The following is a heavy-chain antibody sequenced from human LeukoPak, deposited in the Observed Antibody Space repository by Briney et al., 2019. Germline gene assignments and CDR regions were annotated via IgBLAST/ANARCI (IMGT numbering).Heavy chain of an antibody. CDR3: ARDLQIRAAISWFDP. Sequence: ASVKVSCKASGYTFTSYGISWVRQAPGQGLEWMGWISAYNGNTNYAQKLQGRVTMTTDTSTSTAYMELRSLRSDDTAVYYCARDLQIRAAISWFDPWGQGTLVTVSS. CDR2: ISAYNGNT. J-gene: IGHJ5*02. V-gene: IGHV1-18*01. CDR1: GYTFTSYG. D-gene: IGHD2-2*02.